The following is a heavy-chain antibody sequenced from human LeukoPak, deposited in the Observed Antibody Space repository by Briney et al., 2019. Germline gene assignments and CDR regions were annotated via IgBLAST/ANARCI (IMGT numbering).Heavy chain of an antibody. CDR1: GYTFNSYD. J-gene: IGHJ5*02. Sequence: GASVKVSCKASGYTFNSYDINWVRQATGQGLEWMGWMDPNTGNTGYGERFQGRVTMTRDNSISTAYMELNSLTSEDTAVYYCARGGAGTYYKRDGWFDPWGQGIVVTVSS. V-gene: IGHV1-8*01. CDR2: MDPNTGNT. D-gene: IGHD3-10*01. CDR3: ARGGAGTYYKRDGWFDP.